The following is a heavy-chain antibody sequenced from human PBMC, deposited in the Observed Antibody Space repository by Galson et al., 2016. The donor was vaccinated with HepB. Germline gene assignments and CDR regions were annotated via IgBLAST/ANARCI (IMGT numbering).Heavy chain of an antibody. CDR2: IYSSGST. CDR3: ARAWGNYGMDV. J-gene: IGHJ6*02. Sequence: SLRLSCAASGFTVSTNYMSWVRQAPGKGLEWVSVIYSSGSTYYADSVKGRFTFPRDNSKNTLYLQMNSRRAEDTAVYYCARAWGNYGMDVWGQGTTVTVSS. D-gene: IGHD7-27*01. V-gene: IGHV3-53*01. CDR1: GFTVSTNY.